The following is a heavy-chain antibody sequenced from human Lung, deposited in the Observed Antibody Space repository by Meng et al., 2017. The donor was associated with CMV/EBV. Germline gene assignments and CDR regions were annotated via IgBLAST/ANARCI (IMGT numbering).Heavy chain of an antibody. Sequence: LXCTVPGGSISSYYWSWIRQPPGKGLEWIGYIYYSGSTNYNPSLKSRVTISVDTSKNQFSLKLSSVTAADTAVYYCARLYSSSWFLPSGMDVWGQGXTVTVSS. V-gene: IGHV4-59*01. D-gene: IGHD6-13*01. CDR2: IYYSGST. CDR3: ARLYSSSWFLPSGMDV. J-gene: IGHJ6*02. CDR1: GGSISSYY.